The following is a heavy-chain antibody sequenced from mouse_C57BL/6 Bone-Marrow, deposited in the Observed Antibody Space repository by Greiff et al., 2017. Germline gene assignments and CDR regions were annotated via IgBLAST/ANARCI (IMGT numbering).Heavy chain of an antibody. CDR3: ARDYDYDGLFAY. J-gene: IGHJ3*01. Sequence: QVHVKQPGAELVKPGASVKLSCKASGYTFTSYWMHWVKQRPGQGLEWIGMIHPNSGSTNYNEKFKSKATLTVDKSSSTAYMQLSSLTSEDSAVYYCARDYDYDGLFAYWGQGTLVTVSA. CDR1: GYTFTSYW. D-gene: IGHD2-4*01. V-gene: IGHV1-64*01. CDR2: IHPNSGST.